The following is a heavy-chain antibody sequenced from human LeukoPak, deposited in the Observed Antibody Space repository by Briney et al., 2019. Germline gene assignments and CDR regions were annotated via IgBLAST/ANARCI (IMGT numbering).Heavy chain of an antibody. J-gene: IGHJ4*02. V-gene: IGHV3-23*01. D-gene: IGHD6-19*01. CDR2: LSTSGGNT. Sequence: PGGSLRLSCAASGFTFSSYAMSWVRLPPGKGLQWVSSLSTSGGNTYYADSVRGRSTISRDNSQNTLYLQMDSLRAEDTAVYYCAKRSGASTYYFDYWGQGALLTVSS. CDR3: AKRSGASTYYFDY. CDR1: GFTFSSYA.